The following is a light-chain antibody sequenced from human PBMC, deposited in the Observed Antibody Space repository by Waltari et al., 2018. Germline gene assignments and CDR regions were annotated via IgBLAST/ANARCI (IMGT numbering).Light chain of an antibody. V-gene: IGLV2-14*01. CDR3: SSYSRITTSVV. J-gene: IGLJ3*02. Sequence: SALTQPASVSGSPGQSITISCTGTSSDIGTYNYASWYQQHPGKAPKLMIYDVNKRPSGVSSRFSGSKTGNTASLTISGLQAEDEADYYCSSYSRITTSVVFGGGTKLTVL. CDR1: SSDIGTYNY. CDR2: DVN.